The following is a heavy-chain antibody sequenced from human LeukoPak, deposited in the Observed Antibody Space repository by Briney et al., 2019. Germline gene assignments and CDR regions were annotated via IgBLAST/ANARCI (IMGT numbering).Heavy chain of an antibody. CDR1: GGSFSGYY. CDR3: ARVLAAAGNNWFDP. Sequence: SETLSLTCAVYGGSFSGYYWSWIRQPPGKGLEWIGEINHSGSTNYNPSLKSRVTISVDTSKSQFSLKLSSVTAADTAVYYCARVLAAAGNNWFDPWGQGTLVTVSS. J-gene: IGHJ5*02. V-gene: IGHV4-34*01. D-gene: IGHD6-13*01. CDR2: INHSGST.